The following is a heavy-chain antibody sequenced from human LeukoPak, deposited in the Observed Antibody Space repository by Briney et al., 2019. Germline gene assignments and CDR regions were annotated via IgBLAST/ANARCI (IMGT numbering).Heavy chain of an antibody. Sequence: PGGPLRLSCAASGFTFSSYSMNWVRQAPGKGLEWVSYISSSSSTIYYADSVKGRFTISRDNAKNSLYLQMNSLRAEDTAVYYCAREHPYYDFWSGYYRPDAFDIWGQGTMVTVSS. D-gene: IGHD3-3*01. CDR3: AREHPYYDFWSGYYRPDAFDI. V-gene: IGHV3-48*01. CDR2: ISSSSSTI. CDR1: GFTFSSYS. J-gene: IGHJ3*02.